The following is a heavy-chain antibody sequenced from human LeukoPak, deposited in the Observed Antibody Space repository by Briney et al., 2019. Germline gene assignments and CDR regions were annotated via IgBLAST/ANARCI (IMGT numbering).Heavy chain of an antibody. V-gene: IGHV3-20*04. Sequence: PGKSLRLSCVASTLSTADYGMSWVRQAPGKGLGWVAGIDWSGDATSYSDSVKGRFTISRDNAKNSLYLQMTSLRAEDTAVYYCARDLSATWYSLGFWGQGTLVTVSS. CDR3: ARDLSATWYSLGF. J-gene: IGHJ1*01. CDR2: IDWSGDAT. CDR1: TLSTADYG. D-gene: IGHD2-15*01.